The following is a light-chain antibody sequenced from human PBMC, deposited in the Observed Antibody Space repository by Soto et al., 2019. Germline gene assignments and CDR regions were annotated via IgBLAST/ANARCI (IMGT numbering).Light chain of an antibody. V-gene: IGLV1-36*01. CDR2: FDD. CDR1: TSNIGNNA. Sequence: QSVLTQPPSVSAAPRQRVTISCSGTTSNIGNNAVSWYQQLPGKAPKLLIYFDDLLPSGVSDRFSGSKSGTSASLAISGLQSEDEAAYYCAAWDDSLNGVIFGGGTKLTVL. J-gene: IGLJ2*01. CDR3: AAWDDSLNGVI.